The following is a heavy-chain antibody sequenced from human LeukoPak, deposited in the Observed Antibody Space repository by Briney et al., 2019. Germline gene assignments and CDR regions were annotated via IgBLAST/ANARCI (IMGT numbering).Heavy chain of an antibody. CDR3: ARQATAGLDY. CDR1: GFTFHDYA. D-gene: IGHD6-13*01. J-gene: IGHJ4*02. Sequence: PGRSLRLSCAASGFTFHDYAMHWVRQAPGKGLEWVSGISWNSGSIGYADSVKGRFTISRDNSKNTVFLQVNSLRPDDTAVYYCARQATAGLDYWGQGTLVTVSS. V-gene: IGHV3-9*01. CDR2: ISWNSGSI.